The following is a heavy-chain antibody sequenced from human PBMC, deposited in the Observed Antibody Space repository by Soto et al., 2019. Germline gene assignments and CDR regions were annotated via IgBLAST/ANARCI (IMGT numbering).Heavy chain of an antibody. Sequence: GASVKVSCKASGGTFSSYAISWVRQAPGQGLEWMGGIIPIFGTANYAQKFQGRVTITADESTSTAYMELNSLRAEDTAVYYCAKELLAALVHYYYGMDVWGQGTTVTVSS. CDR2: IIPIFGTA. J-gene: IGHJ6*02. V-gene: IGHV1-69*13. CDR1: GGTFSSYA. D-gene: IGHD6-6*01. CDR3: AKELLAALVHYYYGMDV.